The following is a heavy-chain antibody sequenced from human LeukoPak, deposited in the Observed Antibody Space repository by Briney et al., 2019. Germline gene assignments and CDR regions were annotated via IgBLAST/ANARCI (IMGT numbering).Heavy chain of an antibody. J-gene: IGHJ4*02. CDR2: INHSGST. CDR3: ARGRLSLMVRGATGYFDY. CDR1: GGSFSGYY. Sequence: SETLSLTCAVYGGSFSGYYWSWIRQPPGKGLEWIGEINHSGSTNYNPSLKSRVTISVDTSKNQFSLKLSSVTAADTAVYYCARGRLSLMVRGATGYFDYWGQGTLVTVSS. V-gene: IGHV4-34*01. D-gene: IGHD3-10*01.